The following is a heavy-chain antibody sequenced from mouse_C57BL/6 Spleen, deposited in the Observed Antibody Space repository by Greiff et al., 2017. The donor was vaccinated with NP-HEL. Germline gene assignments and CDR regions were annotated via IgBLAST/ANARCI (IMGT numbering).Heavy chain of an antibody. CDR1: GYTFTSYW. D-gene: IGHD1-1*01. J-gene: IGHJ4*01. CDR3: ARLLRSLYAMDY. Sequence: QVQLQQPGTELVKPGASVKLSCKASGYTFTSYWMHWVKQRPGQGLEWIGNINPSNGGTNYNEKFKSKATLTVDKSSSTAYMQLSSLTSEVSAVYYCARLLRSLYAMDYWGQGTSVTVSS. CDR2: INPSNGGT. V-gene: IGHV1-53*01.